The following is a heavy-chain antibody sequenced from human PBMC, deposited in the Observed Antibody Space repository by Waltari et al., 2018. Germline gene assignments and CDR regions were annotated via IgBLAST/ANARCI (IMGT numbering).Heavy chain of an antibody. CDR1: AFSARTNY. J-gene: IGHJ4*02. D-gene: IGHD2-8*02. Sequence: EVRLVATGGGLVQPGGSLRLSCAASAFSARTNYMTRVRQAPGKGLECVSIIYSSDNAYYAGSVKGRFTISRDNSMNTLFLQMNSLRAEDTAVYYCACGFGNDGVYLAYWGQGALVTVSS. V-gene: IGHV3-53*02. CDR3: ACGFGNDGVYLAY. CDR2: IYSSDNA.